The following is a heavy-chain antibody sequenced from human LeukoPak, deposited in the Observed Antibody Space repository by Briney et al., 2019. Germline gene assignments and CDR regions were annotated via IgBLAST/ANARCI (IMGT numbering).Heavy chain of an antibody. CDR1: GYTFTSYD. V-gene: IGHV1-8*01. CDR3: ALSIAARPYWFDP. Sequence: GASVKVSCKASGYTFTSYDINWGRQATGQGLEWMGWMNPNSGNTGYAQKFQGRVTMTRNTSISTAYMELSSLRSEDTAVYYCALSIAARPYWFDPWGQGTMVTVSS. J-gene: IGHJ5*02. CDR2: MNPNSGNT. D-gene: IGHD6-6*01.